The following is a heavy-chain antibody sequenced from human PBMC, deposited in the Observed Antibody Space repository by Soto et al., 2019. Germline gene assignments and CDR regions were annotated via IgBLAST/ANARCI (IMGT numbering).Heavy chain of an antibody. Sequence: GGSLRLSCAASGFTFSSYAMSWVRQAPGKGLEWVSAISGSGGSTYYADSVKGRFTISRDNSKNTLYLQMNSLRAEDTAVYYCAKDGEELELLGFPGDREQTYFDYWGQGTLVTVSS. CDR3: AKDGEELELLGFPGDREQTYFDY. J-gene: IGHJ4*02. CDR1: GFTFSSYA. D-gene: IGHD1-7*01. V-gene: IGHV3-23*01. CDR2: ISGSGGST.